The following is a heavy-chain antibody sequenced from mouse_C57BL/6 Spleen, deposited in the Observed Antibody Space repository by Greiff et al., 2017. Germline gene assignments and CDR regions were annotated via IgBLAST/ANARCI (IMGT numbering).Heavy chain of an antibody. CDR1: GFTFSSYT. D-gene: IGHD2-3*01. V-gene: IGHV5-9*01. CDR3: ARQDPYEYYAMGY. J-gene: IGHJ4*01. CDR2: ISGGGGNT. Sequence: EVKLMESGGGLVKPGGSLKLSCAASGFTFSSYTMSWVRQTPEKRLEWVATISGGGGNTYYPDSGKGRFTISRDNAMNTLYLHMGSLRYVDTALYYCARQDPYEYYAMGYWGQGTSVTVSS.